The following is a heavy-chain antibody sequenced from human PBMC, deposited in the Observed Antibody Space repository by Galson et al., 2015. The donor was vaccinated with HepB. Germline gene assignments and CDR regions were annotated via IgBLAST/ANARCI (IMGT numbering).Heavy chain of an antibody. CDR3: ASSRGGIVLRFLEWLPGGY. CDR2: INPSGGST. D-gene: IGHD3-3*01. V-gene: IGHV1-46*01. J-gene: IGHJ4*02. CDR1: GYTFTSYY. Sequence: SVKVSCKASGYTFTSYYMHWVRQAPGQGLEWMGIINPSGGSTSYAQKFQGRVTMTRDTSTSTVYMELSSLRSEDTAVYYCASSRGGIVLRFLEWLPGGYWGQGTLVTVSS.